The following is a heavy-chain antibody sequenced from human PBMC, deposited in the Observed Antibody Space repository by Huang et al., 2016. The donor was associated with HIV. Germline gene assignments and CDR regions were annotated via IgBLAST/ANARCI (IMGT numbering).Heavy chain of an antibody. Sequence: QVQLQESGPGLVKPSETLSLTCTVSGDSITNHYWDWMRQTPGKGLDGIGGFHHRGSTNYNPSLKSRVTISVDTSRNQFSLRLSSVTAADTAVYYCARDRRLPIVPSDYWGRGTLVTVSS. CDR3: ARDRRLPIVPSDY. D-gene: IGHD5-12*01. V-gene: IGHV4-59*11. CDR1: GDSITNHY. CDR2: FHHRGST. J-gene: IGHJ4*02.